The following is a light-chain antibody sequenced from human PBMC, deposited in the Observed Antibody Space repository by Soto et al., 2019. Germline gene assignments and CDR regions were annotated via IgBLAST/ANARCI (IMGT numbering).Light chain of an antibody. Sequence: DIPMTQSPSSLSASVGDRVSITCQASQDIRTSLSWFQQKPGRAPKLLIYGASNLGTGVPSRFRASGSGRDFTFTISSLQPEDMATYYCQQYDNLPPFTFGPGTKVEIK. CDR2: GAS. CDR1: QDIRTS. J-gene: IGKJ3*01. V-gene: IGKV1-33*01. CDR3: QQYDNLPPFT.